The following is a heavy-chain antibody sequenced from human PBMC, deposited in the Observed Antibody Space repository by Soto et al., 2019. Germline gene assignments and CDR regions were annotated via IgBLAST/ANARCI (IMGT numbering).Heavy chain of an antibody. D-gene: IGHD6-19*01. CDR3: ARYSYSSGPQDS. CDR1: GFRFSSHW. J-gene: IGHJ4*02. V-gene: IGHV3-7*03. Sequence: PGGSLRLSCAASGFRFSSHWMSWVRQAPGKGLEWVANIKQDGNDKRYVDSVKGRFTISRDNAKSSLYLQMNSLRAEDTAVYYCARYSYSSGPQDSWGQGTLVTVSS. CDR2: IKQDGNDK.